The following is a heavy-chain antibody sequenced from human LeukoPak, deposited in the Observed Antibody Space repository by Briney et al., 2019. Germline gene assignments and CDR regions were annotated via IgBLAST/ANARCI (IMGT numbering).Heavy chain of an antibody. Sequence: GESLQISCKGSGYSFTSYWISWARQMPGKGLEWMGRIDPSDSYTNYSPSFQGHVTISADKSISTAYLQWSSLKASDTAMYYCARTGSRSGWDDAFDIWGQGTMVTVSS. J-gene: IGHJ3*02. CDR1: GYSFTSYW. D-gene: IGHD6-19*01. CDR3: ARTGSRSGWDDAFDI. CDR2: IDPSDSYT. V-gene: IGHV5-10-1*01.